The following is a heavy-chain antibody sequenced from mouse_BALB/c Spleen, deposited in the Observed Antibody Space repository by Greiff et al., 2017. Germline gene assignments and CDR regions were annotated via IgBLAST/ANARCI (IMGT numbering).Heavy chain of an antibody. CDR1: GYTFTSYW. V-gene: IGHV1-69*02. CDR2: IDPSDSYT. Sequence: VQLQQSGAELVKPGASVKLSCKASGYTFTSYWMHWVKQRPGQGLEWIGEIDPSDSYTNYNQKFKGKATLTVDKSSSTAYMQLSSLTSEDSAVYYCARRRDGNLDYWGQGTTLTVSS. J-gene: IGHJ2*01. D-gene: IGHD2-1*01. CDR3: ARRRDGNLDY.